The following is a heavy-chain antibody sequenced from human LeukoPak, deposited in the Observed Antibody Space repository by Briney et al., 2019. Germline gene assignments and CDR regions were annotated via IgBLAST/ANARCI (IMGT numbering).Heavy chain of an antibody. V-gene: IGHV4-34*01. CDR2: INHSGST. D-gene: IGHD2-15*01. CDR1: GGSFSGYY. J-gene: IGHJ4*02. CDR3: ASLCSGGSCSRYLFDY. Sequence: SETLSLTCAVYGGSFSGYYWSWIRQPPGKGLEWIGEINHSGSTNYNPSLKSRVTISVDTSKNQFSLKLSSVTAADTAVYYCASLCSGGSCSRYLFDYWGQGTLVTVSS.